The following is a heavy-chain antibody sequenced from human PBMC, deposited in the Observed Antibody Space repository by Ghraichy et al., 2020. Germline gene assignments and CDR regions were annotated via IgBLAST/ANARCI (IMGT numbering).Heavy chain of an antibody. V-gene: IGHV2-5*02. CDR3: AHRGLYSSSWSHAFDI. Sequence: SGPTLVKPTQTLTLTCTFSGFSLSTSGVGVGWIRQPPGKALEWLALIYWDDDKRYSPSLKTRLTITKDTSKNQVVLTMTNMDPVDTATYYCAHRGLYSSSWSHAFDIWGQGTMVTVSS. D-gene: IGHD6-13*01. CDR2: IYWDDDK. J-gene: IGHJ3*02. CDR1: GFSLSTSGVG.